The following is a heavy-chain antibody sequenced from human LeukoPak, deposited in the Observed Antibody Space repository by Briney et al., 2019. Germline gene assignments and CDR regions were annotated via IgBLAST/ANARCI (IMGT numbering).Heavy chain of an antibody. CDR3: ARGELF. CDR1: GDSISSSTHY. D-gene: IGHD1-26*01. Sequence: SETLSLTCTVSGDSISSSTHYWSWIRQPAGKGLEWIGRIFTSGSTNYNPSLNSRVTISIDTSKNQFSLMLSSVTAADTAVYYCARGELFWGPGTLVTVSS. CDR2: IFTSGST. J-gene: IGHJ4*02. V-gene: IGHV4-61*02.